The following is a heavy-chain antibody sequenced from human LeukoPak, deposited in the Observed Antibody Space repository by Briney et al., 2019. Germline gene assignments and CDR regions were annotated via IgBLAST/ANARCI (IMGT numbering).Heavy chain of an antibody. CDR1: GLTFSNYA. CDR3: AKVKPLPPGAFDI. Sequence: GGSLRLSCAASGLTFSNYAMNWVRQAPGKGLEWVSAISGSGDNTYYGASVKGRFTNSRDNSKNTLFLQMNSRRAEDTAVYYCAKVKPLPPGAFDIWGQGTMVTVSS. V-gene: IGHV3-23*01. J-gene: IGHJ3*02. D-gene: IGHD1-14*01. CDR2: ISGSGDNT.